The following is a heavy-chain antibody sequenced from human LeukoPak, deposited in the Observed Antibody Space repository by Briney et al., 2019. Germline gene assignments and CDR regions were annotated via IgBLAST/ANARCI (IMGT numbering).Heavy chain of an antibody. V-gene: IGHV3-7*01. CDR2: IKEDASQI. D-gene: IGHD2-21*02. CDR3: VKDAWAVVTAILDY. CDR1: GFTSSASW. Sequence: QPGGSLRLSCVASGFTSSASWMSWVRQAPGKGLEWVANIKEDASQIGYIDSVKGRFTISRDNARNSVYLQMDSLRVEDTAVYYCVKDAWAVVTAILDYWGQGTLVTVSS. J-gene: IGHJ4*02.